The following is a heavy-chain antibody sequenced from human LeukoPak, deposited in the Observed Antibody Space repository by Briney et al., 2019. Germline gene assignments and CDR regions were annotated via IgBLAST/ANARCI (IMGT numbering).Heavy chain of an antibody. CDR3: ARGSSSSPRDAFDI. V-gene: IGHV1-2*02. CDR2: INPNSGGT. Sequence: ASVKVSCKASGYTFTGYYMHWVRQAPGQGLEWMGWINPNSGGTNYAQKFQGRVTMTRGTSISTAYMELSRLRSDDTAVYYCARGSSSSPRDAFDIWGQGTMVTVSS. D-gene: IGHD6-6*01. CDR1: GYTFTGYY. J-gene: IGHJ3*02.